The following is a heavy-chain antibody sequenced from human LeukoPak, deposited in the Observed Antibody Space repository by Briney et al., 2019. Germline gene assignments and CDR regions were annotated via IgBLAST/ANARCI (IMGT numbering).Heavy chain of an antibody. Sequence: SETLSLTCTVSGGSISGCYWNWIRQPPGKGLEWIGSIYYSGSSNYNPSLESRVTISVDTSKNQFSLQLNSVTAADTAVYYCARDISGGSHVFDIWGQGTMVTVSS. CDR3: ARDISGGSHVFDI. V-gene: IGHV4-59*08. CDR2: IYYSGSS. CDR1: GGSISGCY. D-gene: IGHD3-3*02. J-gene: IGHJ3*02.